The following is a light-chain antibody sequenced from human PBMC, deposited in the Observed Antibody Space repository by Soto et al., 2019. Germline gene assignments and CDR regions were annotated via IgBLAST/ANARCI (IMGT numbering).Light chain of an antibody. Sequence: QSVLTQPASVSGSPGQSITISCTGTSSDVGGYAYVSWYQQHPGTAPRLIIFEVTNRPSGVSNRFSGSKSGNTASLTISGLQAEDEADYYCTSYTSSSTQVFGTGTKVTVL. CDR3: TSYTSSSTQV. V-gene: IGLV2-14*01. J-gene: IGLJ1*01. CDR2: EVT. CDR1: SSDVGGYAY.